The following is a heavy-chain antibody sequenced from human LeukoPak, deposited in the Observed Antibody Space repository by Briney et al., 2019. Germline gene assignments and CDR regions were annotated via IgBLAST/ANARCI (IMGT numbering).Heavy chain of an antibody. CDR3: AKAASYSSGWYSAY. CDR1: GFTFSSYA. D-gene: IGHD6-19*01. V-gene: IGHV3-23*01. J-gene: IGHJ4*02. Sequence: GGSLRLSCAASGFTFSSYAMSWVRQAPGKGLEWVSAISGSGGSTYYADSVKGRFTISRDNSKNTLYLRMNSLRAEDTAVYYCAKAASYSSGWYSAYWGQGTLVTVSS. CDR2: ISGSGGST.